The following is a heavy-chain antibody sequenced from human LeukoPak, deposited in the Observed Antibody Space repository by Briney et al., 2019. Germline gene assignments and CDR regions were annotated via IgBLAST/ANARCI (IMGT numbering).Heavy chain of an antibody. V-gene: IGHV1-2*02. CDR3: ARDSGYYYDSSGYYRKGPFDY. Sequence: GASVKVSCKASGYTFTGYYMHWVRQAPGQGLEWMGWINPNSRGTNYAQKFQGRVTMTRDTSISTAYMELSRLRSDDTAVYYCARDSGYYYDSSGYYRKGPFDYWGQGTLVTVSS. CDR1: GYTFTGYY. J-gene: IGHJ4*02. CDR2: INPNSRGT. D-gene: IGHD3-22*01.